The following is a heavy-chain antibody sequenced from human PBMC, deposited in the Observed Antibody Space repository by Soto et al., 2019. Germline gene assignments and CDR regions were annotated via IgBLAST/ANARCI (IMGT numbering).Heavy chain of an antibody. Sequence: PGGSLRLSCAAPGFTLSNYWMTWVRQAPGKGLQWVANIKPDGSERSYVDSVKGRFTISRDNAKNSLFLQMNSLRVDDTAVYYCARKNGIDYWGQGILVTVSS. CDR3: ARKNGIDY. J-gene: IGHJ4*02. V-gene: IGHV3-7*01. CDR2: IKPDGSER. CDR1: GFTLSNYW.